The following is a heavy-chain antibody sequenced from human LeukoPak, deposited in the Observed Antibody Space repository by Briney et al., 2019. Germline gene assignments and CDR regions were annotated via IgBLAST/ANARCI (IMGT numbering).Heavy chain of an antibody. CDR1: GFTFGDYY. CDR2: ISSAAVTM. J-gene: IGHJ3*02. V-gene: IGHV3-11*01. Sequence: PGGSLRLSCVGSGFTFGDYYMTWIRQAPGKGLEWLSYISSAAVTMYEADSVKGRFTISRDNGKNSVYLQMNSLRVEDTAVYYCAKGMIRGPYDAFDIWGQGTMVTVSS. D-gene: IGHD3-10*01. CDR3: AKGMIRGPYDAFDI.